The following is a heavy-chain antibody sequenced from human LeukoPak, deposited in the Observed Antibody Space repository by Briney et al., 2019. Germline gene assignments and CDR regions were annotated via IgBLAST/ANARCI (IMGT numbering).Heavy chain of an antibody. CDR1: GGSFSGYY. V-gene: IGHV4-34*01. Sequence: KTSETLSLTCAVYGGSFSGYYWSWIRQPPGKGLEWIGEINHSGSTNYNPSLKSRVTISVDTSKNQFSLKLSSVTAADTAVYYCARSVRGFFIVVVPAALGWFDPWGQGTLVTVSS. D-gene: IGHD2-2*01. J-gene: IGHJ5*02. CDR3: ARSVRGFFIVVVPAALGWFDP. CDR2: INHSGST.